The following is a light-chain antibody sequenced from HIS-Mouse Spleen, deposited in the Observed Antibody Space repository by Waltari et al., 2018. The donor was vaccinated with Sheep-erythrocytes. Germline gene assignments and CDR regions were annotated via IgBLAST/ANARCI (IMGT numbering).Light chain of an antibody. CDR3: CSYAGSSTFVV. CDR1: SREAGSYNL. Sequence: QSALTQPASVSGSPGQPLTISCTGTSREAGSYNLSSWYQQHPGKAPKLIIYEGSNRPSGVSNRFSGSKSGSTASLTISGLQAEYEADYYCCSYAGSSTFVVFGGGTKLTVL. J-gene: IGLJ2*01. V-gene: IGLV2-23*01. CDR2: EGS.